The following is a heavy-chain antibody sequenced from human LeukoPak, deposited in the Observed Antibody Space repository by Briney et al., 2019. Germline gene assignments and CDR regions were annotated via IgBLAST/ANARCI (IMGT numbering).Heavy chain of an antibody. CDR2: IYISGST. CDR1: GGSITSGTYY. J-gene: IGHJ4*02. D-gene: IGHD6-13*01. V-gene: IGHV4-61*02. Sequence: SETLSLTCTVSGGSITSGTYYWSWIRQPAGKALEWIGRIYISGSTNYNPSLKSRVTISVDTSKNQFSLRLSSVTAADTAVYYCARVTGYMTEDYFDYWGQGTLITVSS. CDR3: ARVTGYMTEDYFDY.